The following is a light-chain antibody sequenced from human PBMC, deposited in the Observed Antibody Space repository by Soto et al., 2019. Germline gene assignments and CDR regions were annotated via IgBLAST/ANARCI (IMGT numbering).Light chain of an antibody. CDR1: SSDVGGYNY. J-gene: IGLJ1*01. Sequence: QSALTQPPSASGSPGQSVAISCTGTSSDVGGYNYVSWYQQHPGKAPKLMIYEVNKRPSGVPDRFSGSKSGNTASLTVSGLQAEDEADYYCSSYAGSSTGLGTGTKV. CDR3: SSYAGSSTG. V-gene: IGLV2-8*01. CDR2: EVN.